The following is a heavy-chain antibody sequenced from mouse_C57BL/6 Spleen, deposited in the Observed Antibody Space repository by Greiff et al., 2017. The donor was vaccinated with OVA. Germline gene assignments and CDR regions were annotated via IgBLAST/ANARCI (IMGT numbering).Heavy chain of an antibody. D-gene: IGHD2-1*01. Sequence: EVKLMESGGGLVKPGGSLKLSCAASGFTFSDYGMHWVRQAPEKGLEWVAYISSGSSTIYYADTVKGRFTISRDNAKNTLFLQMTSLRSEDTAMYYCARRTGNYRAMDYWGQGTSVTVSS. V-gene: IGHV5-17*01. CDR1: GFTFSDYG. J-gene: IGHJ4*01. CDR2: ISSGSSTI. CDR3: ARRTGNYRAMDY.